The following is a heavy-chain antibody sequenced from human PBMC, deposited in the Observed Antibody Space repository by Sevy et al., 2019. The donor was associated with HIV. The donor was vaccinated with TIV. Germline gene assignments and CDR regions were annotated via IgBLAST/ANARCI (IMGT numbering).Heavy chain of an antibody. J-gene: IGHJ3*02. CDR1: GFTVSSNY. CDR2: IYSEGTK. D-gene: IGHD2-21*01. Sequence: GGSLRLSCAASGFTVSSNYMIWVRQAPGKGLEWVSLIYSEGTKNYADSVKGRFTISKDNSKNKLYLQMNSLRAEDTAGYYCAIGRVSLVIAKDAFHIWGQGTMVTVSS. V-gene: IGHV3-53*01. CDR3: AIGRVSLVIAKDAFHI.